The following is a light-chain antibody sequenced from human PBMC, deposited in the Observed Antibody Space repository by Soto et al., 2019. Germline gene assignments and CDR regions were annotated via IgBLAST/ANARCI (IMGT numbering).Light chain of an antibody. CDR2: AAS. V-gene: IGKV3-15*01. Sequence: EIVMTQSPATLSVSLGERATLSCRAGQSIGNNLAWYQQKGGQAPRLLIYAASNRATGIPARFSGSGSGTAFTLTNSSLQSYDFAVYYCQQYNNWPPSSFGGGTKVEIK. J-gene: IGKJ4*01. CDR1: QSIGNN. CDR3: QQYNNWPPSS.